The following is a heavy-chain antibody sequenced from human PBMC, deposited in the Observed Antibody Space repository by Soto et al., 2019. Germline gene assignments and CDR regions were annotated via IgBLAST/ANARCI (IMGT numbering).Heavy chain of an antibody. CDR1: GFTFSDYY. V-gene: IGHV3-11*01. CDR3: ARSSLTYFEF. Sequence: PGGSLRLSCTASGFTFSDYYMRWIRQAPGKGLEWLAYISGSGSTTYYTDSVKGRFAISRDNARTPLYLQINSLRVEDSAVYYCARSSLTYFEFWGQGTLVTVSS. J-gene: IGHJ4*02. CDR2: ISGSGSTT.